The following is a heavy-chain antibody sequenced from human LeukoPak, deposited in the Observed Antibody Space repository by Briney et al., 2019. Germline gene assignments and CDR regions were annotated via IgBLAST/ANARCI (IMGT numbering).Heavy chain of an antibody. CDR2: IYPGDSDT. CDR3: ARGATPHYFYHMDV. D-gene: IGHD2-15*01. V-gene: IGHV5-51*01. J-gene: IGHJ6*03. CDR1: GYSFTSYC. Sequence: GESLKISCKGSGYSFTSYCIGWVRQMPGKGLEWMGIIYPGDSDTRYSPSFQGQVTISADKSISTTYLQWNRLKASDTAMYYCARGATPHYFYHMDVWGKGTTVTVSS.